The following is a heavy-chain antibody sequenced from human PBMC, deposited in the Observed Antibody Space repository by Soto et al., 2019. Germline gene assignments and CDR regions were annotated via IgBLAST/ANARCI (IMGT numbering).Heavy chain of an antibody. CDR2: IYYSGST. CDR3: ARDSGGRFDP. V-gene: IGHV4-59*01. J-gene: IGHJ5*02. D-gene: IGHD3-16*01. CDR1: GGSISSYY. Sequence: SETLSLTCTVSGGSISSYYWSWIRQPPGKGLDWIGYIYYSGSTNYNPSLKSRVTISVDTSKNQFSLKLSSVTAADTAVYYFARDSGGRFDPWGQGTLVTVSS.